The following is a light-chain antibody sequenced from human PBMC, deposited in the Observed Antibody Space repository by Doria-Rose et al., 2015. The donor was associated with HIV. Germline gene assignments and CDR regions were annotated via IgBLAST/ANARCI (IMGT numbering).Light chain of an antibody. J-gene: IGKJ1*01. CDR3: HQYGTSWT. CDR1: QSLSSTY. V-gene: IGKV3-20*01. Sequence: TQSPGTLSLSPGERATLSCRASQSLSSTYLAWYQQKPGQAPSLLIHDGSTRATGIPDRFSASGSGTDFTLTIDRLEPEDFALYYCHQYGTSWTFGQGTKVEI. CDR2: DGS.